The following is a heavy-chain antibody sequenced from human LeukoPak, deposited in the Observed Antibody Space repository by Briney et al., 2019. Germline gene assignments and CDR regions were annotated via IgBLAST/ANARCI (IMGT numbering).Heavy chain of an antibody. D-gene: IGHD3-10*01. CDR2: IYHSGST. CDR1: GGSISSSNW. V-gene: IGHV4-4*02. J-gene: IGHJ5*02. CDR3: VRPIRSRDNNWFDP. Sequence: PSETLSLTCAVSGGSISSSNWWSWVRQPPGKGLEWIGEIYHSGSTNYNPSLKSRVTISVDTSANQFSLKLHSVTAADTAVYYCVRPIRSRDNNWFDPWGQGTLVIVSS.